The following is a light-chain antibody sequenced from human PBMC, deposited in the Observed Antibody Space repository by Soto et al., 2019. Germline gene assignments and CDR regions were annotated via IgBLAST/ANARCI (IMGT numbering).Light chain of an antibody. J-gene: IGKJ1*01. V-gene: IGKV1-5*01. CDR1: QSISSW. CDR2: DAS. Sequence: DIQMTQSPSTLSASVGDRVTITCRASQSISSWLAWYQQRPWKAPKLLIYDASSLQSGFPSRFSGSGSGTEFTLTISSLQPDDFATYYCQQYNSYSPAFGQGTKVQIK. CDR3: QQYNSYSPA.